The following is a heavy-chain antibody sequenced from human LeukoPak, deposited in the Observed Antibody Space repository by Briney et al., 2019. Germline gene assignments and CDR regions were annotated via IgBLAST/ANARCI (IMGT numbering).Heavy chain of an antibody. CDR1: GFTFSSYA. CDR3: ARAGGTTTRNYYFDY. Sequence: PGGSLRLSCAASGFTFSSYAMSWVRQAPGKGLEWVSVISGSGGSTYYADSVKGRFTISRDNSKNTLYLQMNSLRAEDTAVYYCARAGGTTTRNYYFDYWGQGTLVTVSS. V-gene: IGHV3-23*01. CDR2: ISGSGGST. J-gene: IGHJ4*02. D-gene: IGHD1/OR15-1a*01.